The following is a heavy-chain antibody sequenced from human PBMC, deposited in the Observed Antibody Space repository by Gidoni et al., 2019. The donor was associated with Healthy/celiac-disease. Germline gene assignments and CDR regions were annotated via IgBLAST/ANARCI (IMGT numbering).Heavy chain of an antibody. CDR1: AFTFSNYG. V-gene: IGHV3-33*01. J-gene: IGHJ4*02. CDR3: ARGDWAPGNY. Sequence: QVQLVESGGGVVQPGRSLRLSCAASAFTFSNYGMHWVRQAPGKGLEWVAIIWYDGSSTYYADSVKGRFTISRDNSKKTLYLQMDSLRAEDTAVYYCARGDWAPGNYWGQGTLVTVSS. D-gene: IGHD2-21*01. CDR2: IWYDGSST.